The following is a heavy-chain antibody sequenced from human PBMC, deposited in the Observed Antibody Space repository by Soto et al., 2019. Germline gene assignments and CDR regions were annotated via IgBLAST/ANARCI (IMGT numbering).Heavy chain of an antibody. CDR1: GGSISSNGYY. CDR3: ARLFDY. V-gene: IGHV4-39*01. J-gene: IGHJ4*02. Sequence: QLQLQESGPGLVKPSETLSLTCTVSGGSISSNGYYWGWIRQPPGKGLEWIGNIYHSGVTYYNPSLKSRVTISVDTSRNQCSLKLNSMTAADTAVDYCARLFDYWGQGKLVTVSS. CDR2: IYHSGVT.